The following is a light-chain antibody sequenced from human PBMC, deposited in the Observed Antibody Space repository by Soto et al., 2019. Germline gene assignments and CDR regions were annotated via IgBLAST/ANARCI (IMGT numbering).Light chain of an antibody. CDR3: QQYDSSPIT. Sequence: EIVLTQSPGTLSLSPGERATLSCRASQSVSSSYLAWSQQKPGQAPRLLIYGASSRATGIPDRFSGSGSGTDFTLTISRLEPEDFAVYYCQQYDSSPITFGQGTRREIK. CDR1: QSVSSSY. V-gene: IGKV3-20*01. J-gene: IGKJ5*01. CDR2: GAS.